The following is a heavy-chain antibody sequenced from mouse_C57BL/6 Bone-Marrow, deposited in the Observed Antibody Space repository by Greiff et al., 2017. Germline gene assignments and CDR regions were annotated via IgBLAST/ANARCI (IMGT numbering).Heavy chain of an antibody. V-gene: IGHV1-55*01. CDR1: GYTFTSYW. CDR3: ARPYYSNYWYFDV. D-gene: IGHD2-5*01. J-gene: IGHJ1*03. Sequence: VQLQQSGAELVKPGASVKLSCKASGYTFTSYWITWVKQRPGQGLEWIGDIYPGSGSTNYNEKLKSKARLTVATSSSTAYMHLSSLTSEDSAVYYCARPYYSNYWYFDVWGTGTTVTVSS. CDR2: IYPGSGST.